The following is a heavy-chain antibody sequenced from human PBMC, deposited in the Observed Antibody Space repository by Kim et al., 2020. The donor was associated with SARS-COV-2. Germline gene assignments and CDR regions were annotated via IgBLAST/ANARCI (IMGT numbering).Heavy chain of an antibody. D-gene: IGHD2-15*01. Sequence: SETLSLTCAVYGGSFSGYYWSWIRQPPGKGLEWIGEINHSGSTNYNPSLKSRVTISVDTSKNQFSLKLSSVTAADTAVYYCARAKYCSGGSCYSVNWFDPWGQGTLVTVSS. CDR1: GGSFSGYY. J-gene: IGHJ5*02. CDR2: INHSGST. V-gene: IGHV4-34*01. CDR3: ARAKYCSGGSCYSVNWFDP.